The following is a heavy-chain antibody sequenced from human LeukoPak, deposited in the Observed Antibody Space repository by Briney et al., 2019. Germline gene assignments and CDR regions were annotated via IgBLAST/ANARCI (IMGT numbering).Heavy chain of an antibody. Sequence: GGSLRLSCAASGFTFDDYAMHWVRQAPGKGLEWVSGISWNSGSIGYADSVKGRFTISRDNAKNSLYLQMNSLRAEDTALYYCAKAYNWNYRGRLSYFDYWGQGTLVTISS. CDR3: AKAYNWNYRGRLSYFDY. V-gene: IGHV3-9*01. J-gene: IGHJ4*02. CDR2: ISWNSGSI. D-gene: IGHD1-7*01. CDR1: GFTFDDYA.